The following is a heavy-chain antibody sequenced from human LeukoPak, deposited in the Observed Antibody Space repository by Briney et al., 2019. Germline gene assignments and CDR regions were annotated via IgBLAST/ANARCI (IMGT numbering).Heavy chain of an antibody. V-gene: IGHV1-69*04. J-gene: IGHJ4*02. D-gene: IGHD5-18*01. CDR1: GGTFSSYA. Sequence: GAPVKVSCKASGGTFSSYAISWVRQAPGQGLEWMGRIIPILGIANYAQKFQGRVTITADKSTSTAYMELSSLRSEDTAVYYCARDKVDTAMVNVPTHFDYWGQGTLVTVSS. CDR3: ARDKVDTAMVNVPTHFDY. CDR2: IIPILGIA.